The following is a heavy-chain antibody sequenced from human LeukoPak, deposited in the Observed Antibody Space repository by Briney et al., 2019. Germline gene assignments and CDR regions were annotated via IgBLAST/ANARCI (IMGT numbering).Heavy chain of an antibody. V-gene: IGHV1-69*04. D-gene: IGHD2-21*01. CDR2: IIPILGIA. Sequence: SVKVSCKASGGTFSSYTISWVRQAPGQGLEWMGRIIPILGIANYAQKFQGRVTITADKSTSTAYMELSSLRSKDTAVYYCAREAAYCGGDCLYYFDYWGQGTLVTVSS. J-gene: IGHJ4*02. CDR1: GGTFSSYT. CDR3: AREAAYCGGDCLYYFDY.